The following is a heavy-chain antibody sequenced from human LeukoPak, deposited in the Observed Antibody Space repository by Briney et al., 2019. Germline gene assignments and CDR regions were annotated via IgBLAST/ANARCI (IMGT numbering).Heavy chain of an antibody. Sequence: GSLRLSCAASGFTVSSNYMSWIRQPPGKGLEWIGEINHSGSTNYNPSLKSRVTISVDTSKNQFSLKLSSVTAADTAVYYCARAGHSSSWYPTPRFDYWGQGTLVTVSS. V-gene: IGHV4-34*01. CDR2: INHSGST. CDR1: GFTVSSNY. J-gene: IGHJ4*02. D-gene: IGHD6-13*01. CDR3: ARAGHSSSWYPTPRFDY.